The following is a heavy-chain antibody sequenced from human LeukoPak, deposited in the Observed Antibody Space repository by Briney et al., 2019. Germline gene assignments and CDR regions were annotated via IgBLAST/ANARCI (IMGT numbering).Heavy chain of an antibody. J-gene: IGHJ6*03. V-gene: IGHV3-30*02. D-gene: IGHD5-12*01. CDR1: GFTFSSYG. Sequence: GGSLRLSCAAAGFTFSSYGMHWVRQAPGKGLEWVAFIRYDGSNKYYADSVKGRFTISRDNSKNTLYLQMNSLRAEDTAVYYCAKDRIGYDVFYYYYYMDVWGKGTTVTVSS. CDR2: IRYDGSNK. CDR3: AKDRIGYDVFYYYYYMDV.